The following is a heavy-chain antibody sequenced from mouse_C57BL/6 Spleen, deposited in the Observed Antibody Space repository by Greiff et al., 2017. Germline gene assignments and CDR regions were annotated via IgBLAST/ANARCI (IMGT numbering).Heavy chain of an antibody. CDR1: GYAFTNYL. V-gene: IGHV1-54*01. Sequence: QVQLQQSGAELVRPGTSVKVSCKASGYAFTNYLIAWVKQRPGQGLEWIGVINPGSGGTNYNEKFKGKATLTAAKSSSTAYMQLSSLTSEDSAVYFCARSRDYDGSSPWYFDVWGTGTTVTVSS. CDR2: INPGSGGT. J-gene: IGHJ1*03. CDR3: ARSRDYDGSSPWYFDV. D-gene: IGHD1-1*01.